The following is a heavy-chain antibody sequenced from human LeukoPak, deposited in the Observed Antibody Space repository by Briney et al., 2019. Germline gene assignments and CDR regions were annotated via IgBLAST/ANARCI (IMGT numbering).Heavy chain of an antibody. Sequence: PSETLSLTCTVSGGSISSGGYYWSWIRQHPGKGLEWIGHIYYSGTTYYNPSLKSRVTISVDTSKNQFSLKLTSLTAADTAVYYCARDRSSWGLDCWGQGTLVTVSS. J-gene: IGHJ4*02. D-gene: IGHD7-27*01. CDR2: IYYSGTT. V-gene: IGHV4-31*03. CDR1: GGSISSGGYY. CDR3: ARDRSSWGLDC.